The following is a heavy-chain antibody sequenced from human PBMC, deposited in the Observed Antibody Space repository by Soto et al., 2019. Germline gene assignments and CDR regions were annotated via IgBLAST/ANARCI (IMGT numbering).Heavy chain of an antibody. CDR3: ARVDITMVRGTPRGFDP. CDR1: GGSISSGDYY. J-gene: IGHJ5*02. Sequence: PSETLSLTCTVSGGSISSGDYYWSWIRQPPGKGLEWIGYIYYSGSTYYNPSLKSRVTISVDTSKNQFSLKLSSVTAADTAVYYCARVDITMVRGTPRGFDPWGQGTLVTVSS. CDR2: IYYSGST. V-gene: IGHV4-30-4*01. D-gene: IGHD3-10*01.